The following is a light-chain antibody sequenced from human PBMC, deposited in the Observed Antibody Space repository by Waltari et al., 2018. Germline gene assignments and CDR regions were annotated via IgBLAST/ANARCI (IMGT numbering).Light chain of an antibody. J-gene: IGKJ3*01. CDR2: WAS. CDR3: QQYYKTPS. Sequence: DIVMTQSPGSLVVSLGERATINCKSGQDILYNSNNKNYLAWYQHKPGQSPKLLFYWASTRASGVPDRFSGSGSGTDFTLTISRVQAEDVAIDYCQQYYKTPSFG. CDR1: QDILYNSNNKNY. V-gene: IGKV4-1*01.